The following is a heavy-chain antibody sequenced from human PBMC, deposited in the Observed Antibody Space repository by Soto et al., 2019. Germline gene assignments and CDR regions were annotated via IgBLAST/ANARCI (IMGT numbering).Heavy chain of an antibody. Sequence: PGGSLRLSCAASGFTFSSYGMHWVRQAPGKGLEWVAVISYDGSNKYYADSVKGRFTISRDNSKNTLYLQMNSLRAEDTAVYYCARRRQSWFDPWGQGTLVTVSS. CDR1: GFTFSSYG. CDR3: ARRRQSWFDP. J-gene: IGHJ5*02. CDR2: ISYDGSNK. V-gene: IGHV3-30*03.